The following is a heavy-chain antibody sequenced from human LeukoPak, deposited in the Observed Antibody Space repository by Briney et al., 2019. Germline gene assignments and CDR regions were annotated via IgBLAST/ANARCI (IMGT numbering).Heavy chain of an antibody. J-gene: IGHJ4*02. CDR2: IHSSGNT. CDR1: GGSISSSSYY. CDR3: ARDVGKAY. D-gene: IGHD4-23*01. V-gene: IGHV4-39*07. Sequence: PSETLSLTCTVSGGSISSSSYYWGWIRQPPGKGLEWIGRIHSSGNTNYNPSLQSRVSLSIDTSQNQFSLRLSSLTAADTAVYFCARDVGKAYWGQGLLAIVSS.